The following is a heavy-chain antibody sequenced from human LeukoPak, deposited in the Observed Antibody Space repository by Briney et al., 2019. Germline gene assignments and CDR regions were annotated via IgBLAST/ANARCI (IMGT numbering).Heavy chain of an antibody. D-gene: IGHD2-15*01. Sequence: SETLSLTCAVYGGSFSGYYWSWIRQPPGKGLEWIGEINHSGSTNYNPSLKGRVTISVDTSKNQFSLKLSSVTAADTAVYYCARGRSGDIVVVVAATPYFDYWGQGTLVTVSS. J-gene: IGHJ4*02. V-gene: IGHV4-34*01. CDR2: INHSGST. CDR3: ARGRSGDIVVVVAATPYFDY. CDR1: GGSFSGYY.